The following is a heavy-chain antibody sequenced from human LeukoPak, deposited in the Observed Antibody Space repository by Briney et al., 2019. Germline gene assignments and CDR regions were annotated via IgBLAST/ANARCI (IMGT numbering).Heavy chain of an antibody. CDR1: GGPISSSSYH. CDR2: IYYSGST. V-gene: IGHV4-39*01. Sequence: PSETLSLTCTVSGGPISSSSYHWGWIRQSPEKELEWIGSIYYSGSTYYNPSLKSRITISVDASKNQFSLKLSSVTAADTAVYYCARQSGYSSSWYFDYWGQGTLVTVSS. D-gene: IGHD6-13*01. J-gene: IGHJ4*02. CDR3: ARQSGYSSSWYFDY.